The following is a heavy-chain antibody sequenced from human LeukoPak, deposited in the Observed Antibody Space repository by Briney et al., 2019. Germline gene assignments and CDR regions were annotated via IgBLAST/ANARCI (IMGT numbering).Heavy chain of an antibody. CDR2: TYYSGNP. CDR1: GYSISSGYY. CDR3: AKGGPEASAGLSWFDP. V-gene: IGHV4-61*01. J-gene: IGHJ5*02. Sequence: PSETLSLTCTVSGYSISSGYYWGWIRQPPGKGLEWIAYTYYSGNPNYNPSLKSRATISVDTSKNQFSLKLSSVTAADTAVYYCAKGGPEASAGLSWFDPWGQGTLVTVSS. D-gene: IGHD1-14*01.